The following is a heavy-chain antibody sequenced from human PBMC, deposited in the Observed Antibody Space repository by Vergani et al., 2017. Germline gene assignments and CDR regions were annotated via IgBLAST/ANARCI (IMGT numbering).Heavy chain of an antibody. CDR3: AREGGYSSGWPTWTEYYYYGMDV. D-gene: IGHD6-19*01. V-gene: IGHV3-33*01. CDR1: GFTFSSYG. J-gene: IGHJ6*02. CDR2: IWYDGSNK. Sequence: QVQLVESGGGVVQPGRSLRLSCAASGFTFSSYGMHWVRQAPGKGLEWVAVIWYDGSNKYYADSVKGRFTISRDNSKNTLDLQMNRLRAEDTAVYYCAREGGYSSGWPTWTEYYYYGMDVWGQGTTVTVSS.